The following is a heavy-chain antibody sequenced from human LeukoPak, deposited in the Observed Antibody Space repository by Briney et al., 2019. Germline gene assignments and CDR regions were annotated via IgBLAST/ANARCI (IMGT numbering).Heavy chain of an antibody. D-gene: IGHD1-1*01. Sequence: PGGSLRLSCAASGFTFDNYAMHWVRQAPGKGLEWVSGISWDSGSVEYADSVKGRFIISGDNAKSTLFLQMSSLRAEDTALYYCVKEPTERYYIDYWGQGTLVNVSS. CDR1: GFTFDNYA. J-gene: IGHJ4*02. CDR3: VKEPTERYYIDY. CDR2: ISWDSGSV. V-gene: IGHV3-9*01.